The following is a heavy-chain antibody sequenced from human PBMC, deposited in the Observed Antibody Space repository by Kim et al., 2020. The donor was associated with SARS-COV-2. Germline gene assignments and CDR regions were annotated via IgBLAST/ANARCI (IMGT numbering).Heavy chain of an antibody. J-gene: IGHJ2*01. CDR1: GGSFSGYY. Sequence: SETLSLTCAVYGGSFSGYYWSWIRQPPGKGLEWIGEINHSGRTNYNPSLKSRVTISVDTSKNQFSLKLTSVTAADAALYFCARRLSNTYGWGSTYCDLWG. V-gene: IGHV4-34*01. CDR3: ARRLSNTYGWGSTYCDL. D-gene: IGHD3-10*01. CDR2: INHSGRT.